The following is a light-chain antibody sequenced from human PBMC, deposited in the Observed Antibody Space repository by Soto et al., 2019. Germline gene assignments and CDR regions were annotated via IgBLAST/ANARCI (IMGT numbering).Light chain of an antibody. J-gene: IGLJ2*01. CDR3: SSYTSTNTLI. CDR2: GVS. V-gene: IGLV2-14*01. CDR1: SSDVGDYNY. Sequence: QSALTQPASVSGSPGQSIIISCTGTSSDVGDYNYVSWYQQHPGKAPKLLIYGVSNRPSGISSHFSGSKSGNTASLTISGLQAEDEADYYCSSYTSTNTLIFGGGTKLTVL.